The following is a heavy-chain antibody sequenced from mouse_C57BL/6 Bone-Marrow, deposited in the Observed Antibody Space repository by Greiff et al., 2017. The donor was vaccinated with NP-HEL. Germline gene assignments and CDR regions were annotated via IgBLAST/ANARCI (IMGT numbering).Heavy chain of an antibody. CDR3: ARIQYYAMDY. CDR1: GYAFSSSW. Sequence: QVHVKQSGPELVKPGASVKISCKASGYAFSSSWMNWVKQRPGKGLEWIGRIYPGDGDTNYNGKFKGKATLTADKSSSTAYMQLSSLTSEDSAVYFCARIQYYAMDYWGQGTSVTVSS. CDR2: IYPGDGDT. V-gene: IGHV1-82*01. J-gene: IGHJ4*01.